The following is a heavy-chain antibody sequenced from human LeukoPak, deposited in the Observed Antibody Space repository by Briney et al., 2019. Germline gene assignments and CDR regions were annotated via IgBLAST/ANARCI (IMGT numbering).Heavy chain of an antibody. V-gene: IGHV3-23*01. J-gene: IGHJ4*02. CDR2: ISGSGGST. CDR3: AKSATNCSSISCYFAPFNY. Sequence: PGGSLRLSCAASGFTFSSYAMSWVRQAPGKGLEWVSAISGSGGSTYYADSVKGRFTISRDNSKNTLYLQMNSLRAEDTAVYYCAKSATNCSSISCYFAPFNYWGQGTLVTVSS. D-gene: IGHD2-2*01. CDR1: GFTFSSYA.